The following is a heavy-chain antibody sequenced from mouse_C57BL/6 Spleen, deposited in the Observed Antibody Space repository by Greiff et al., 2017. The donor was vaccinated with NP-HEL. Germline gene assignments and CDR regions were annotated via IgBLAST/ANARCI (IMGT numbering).Heavy chain of an antibody. CDR2: ISSGGSYT. V-gene: IGHV5-6*01. CDR3: ARHYYGSSYVGFDY. Sequence: EVKLMESGGDLVKPGGSLKLSCAASGFTFSSYGMSWVRQTPDKRLEWVATISSGGSYTYYPDSVKGRFTISRDNAKNTLYLQMSSLKSEDTAMYYCARHYYGSSYVGFDYWGQGTTLTVSS. CDR1: GFTFSSYG. D-gene: IGHD1-1*01. J-gene: IGHJ2*01.